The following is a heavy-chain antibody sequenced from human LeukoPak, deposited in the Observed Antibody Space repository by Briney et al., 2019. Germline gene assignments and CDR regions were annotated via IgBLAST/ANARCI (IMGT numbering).Heavy chain of an antibody. CDR3: ARVEMATSSLDL. D-gene: IGHD5-24*01. CDR2: IYTGGRT. J-gene: IGHJ5*02. CDR1: ELTVSRNY. V-gene: IGHV3-53*01. Sequence: GGSLRLSCTGSELTVSRNYMAWVRQAPGKGLECVSVIYTGGRTFYADSVRGRLTISRDISKNTVSLQMNSLKAEDTAVYFCARVEMATSSLDLWGQGTLVIVSS.